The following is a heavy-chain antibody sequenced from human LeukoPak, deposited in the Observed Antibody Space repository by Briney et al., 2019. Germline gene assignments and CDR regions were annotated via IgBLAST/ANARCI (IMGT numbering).Heavy chain of an antibody. D-gene: IGHD3-16*01. CDR1: GFTFSSYS. J-gene: IGHJ6*02. CDR2: ISSSSSYI. Sequence: GGSLRLSCAVSGFTFSSYSMNWVRQAPGKGLEWGSSISSSSSYIYYADSVKGRFTISRDNAKNSLYLQMNSLRAEDTAVYYCARDWGYYYYYGMDVWGQGTTVTVSS. V-gene: IGHV3-21*01. CDR3: ARDWGYYYYYGMDV.